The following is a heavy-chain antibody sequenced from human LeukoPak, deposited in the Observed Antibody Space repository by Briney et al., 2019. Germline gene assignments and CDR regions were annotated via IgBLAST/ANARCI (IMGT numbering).Heavy chain of an antibody. Sequence: GSLRLSCAASGFTFSNYWMHWVRQAPGKGLVWVSRINMDGSTTNYADSVKGRFTISRDNAKNTLYLQMNSLRAEDTAVYYCARAVSTSLRSTAYWGQGTLVTVSS. D-gene: IGHD1-1*01. CDR3: ARAVSTSLRSTAY. J-gene: IGHJ4*02. V-gene: IGHV3-74*01. CDR2: INMDGSTT. CDR1: GFTFSNYW.